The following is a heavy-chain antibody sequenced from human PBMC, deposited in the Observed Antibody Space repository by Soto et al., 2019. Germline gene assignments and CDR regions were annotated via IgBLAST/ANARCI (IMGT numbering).Heavy chain of an antibody. V-gene: IGHV1-18*01. Sequence: ASVKVSCKASGYTFTSYGISWVRQAPGQGLEWMGWISAYNGNTNYAQKLQGRVTMTTDTSTSTAYMELRSLRSDDTAVYYCATDSNARPGSSWTQGFRYWGQGTLVSVSS. J-gene: IGHJ4*02. CDR2: ISAYNGNT. D-gene: IGHD6-13*01. CDR3: ATDSNARPGSSWTQGFRY. CDR1: GYTFTSYG.